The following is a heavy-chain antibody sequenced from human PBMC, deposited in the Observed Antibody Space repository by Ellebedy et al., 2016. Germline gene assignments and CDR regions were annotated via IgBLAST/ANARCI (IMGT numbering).Heavy chain of an antibody. V-gene: IGHV4-34*01. CDR2: INHSGST. Sequence: GSLRLXCAVYGGSFSGYYWSWIRQPPGKGLEWIGEINHSGSTNYNPSLKSRVTISVDTSKNQFSLKLSSVTAADTAVYYCARGWAPDYWGQGTLVTVSS. J-gene: IGHJ4*02. CDR3: ARGWAPDY. CDR1: GGSFSGYY.